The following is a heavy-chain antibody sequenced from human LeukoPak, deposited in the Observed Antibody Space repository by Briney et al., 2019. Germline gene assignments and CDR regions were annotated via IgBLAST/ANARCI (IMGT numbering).Heavy chain of an antibody. J-gene: IGHJ4*02. Sequence: PGGSLRLSCAASGFTFSSYWMSWVRQAPGKGLEWVANIKQDGSEKYYVDSVKGRFTISRDNAKNSLYLQMNSLRAEDTAVYYCARGSGLWFGELLSGFDYRGQGTLVTVSS. D-gene: IGHD3-10*01. V-gene: IGHV3-7*04. CDR1: GFTFSSYW. CDR2: IKQDGSEK. CDR3: ARGSGLWFGELLSGFDY.